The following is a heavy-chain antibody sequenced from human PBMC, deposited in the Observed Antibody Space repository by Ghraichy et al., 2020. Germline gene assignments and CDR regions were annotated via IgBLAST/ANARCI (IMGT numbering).Heavy chain of an antibody. CDR2: IYYSGNT. CDR3: ASLNIVVIPAAIWGFDP. CDR1: GGSISSYY. V-gene: IGHV4-59*01. J-gene: IGHJ5*02. D-gene: IGHD2-2*01. Sequence: LSLTCTVSGGSISSYYWSWIRQPPGKGLEWIGFIYYSGNTNYNPSLKSRVTISVDTSKNQFSLKLSSVTAADTAVYYCASLNIVVIPAAIWGFDPWGQGTLVTVSS.